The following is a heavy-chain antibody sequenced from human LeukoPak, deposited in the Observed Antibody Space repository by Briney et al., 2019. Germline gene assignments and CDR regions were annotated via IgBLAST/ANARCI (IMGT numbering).Heavy chain of an antibody. CDR2: INHSGST. V-gene: IGHV4-34*01. CDR1: GGSISGYY. Sequence: PSETLSLTCTVSGGSISGYYRSWIRQPPGKGLEWIGEINHSGSTNYNPSLKSRVTISVDTSKNQFSLKLSSVTAADTAVYYCARGARRYTAMGYYYYYGMDVWGQGTTVTVSS. J-gene: IGHJ6*02. D-gene: IGHD5-18*01. CDR3: ARGARRYTAMGYYYYYGMDV.